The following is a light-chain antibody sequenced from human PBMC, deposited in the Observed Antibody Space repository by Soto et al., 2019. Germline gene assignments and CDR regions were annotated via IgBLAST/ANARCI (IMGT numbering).Light chain of an antibody. J-gene: IGLJ1*01. CDR2: RNN. V-gene: IGLV1-47*01. CDR3: AAWDDSLSVL. CDR1: SSNIGSNY. Sequence: QSVLTXPPSASGTPGQRGTISCSGSSSNIGSNYVYWYQQLPGTAPKLLIYRNNQRPSGVPDRFSGSKSGTSASLAISGLRSEDEADYYCAAWDDSLSVLFGTGTKVTVL.